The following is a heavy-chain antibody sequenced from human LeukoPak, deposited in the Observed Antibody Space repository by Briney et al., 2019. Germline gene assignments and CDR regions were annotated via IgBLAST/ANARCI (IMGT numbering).Heavy chain of an antibody. V-gene: IGHV3-7*03. Sequence: GGSLRLSCAASGFTFSSYAMSWVRQAPGKGLEWVANVKQDGSEKYYVDSVKGRFTTSRDNSKNSLYLQMNSLRTEDTALYYCARDEGGRYSSSWPPADRYFDYWGQGTQVTVSS. J-gene: IGHJ4*02. CDR3: ARDEGGRYSSSWPPADRYFDY. CDR2: VKQDGSEK. CDR1: GFTFSSYA. D-gene: IGHD6-13*01.